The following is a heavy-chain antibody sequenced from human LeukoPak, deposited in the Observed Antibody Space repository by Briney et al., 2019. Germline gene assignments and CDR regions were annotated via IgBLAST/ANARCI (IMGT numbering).Heavy chain of an antibody. CDR1: EFTFSSYA. Sequence: PGGSLRLSCTASEFTFSSYAMNWVRQVPGKGLEWVSSISSSSDYISYADSVKGRFTISRDNAKNSLYLQMNSLRADDTAVYYCAGAGIAVSGLPFDIWGQGTIVTVSS. D-gene: IGHD6-19*01. CDR3: AGAGIAVSGLPFDI. V-gene: IGHV3-21*06. J-gene: IGHJ3*02. CDR2: ISSSSDYI.